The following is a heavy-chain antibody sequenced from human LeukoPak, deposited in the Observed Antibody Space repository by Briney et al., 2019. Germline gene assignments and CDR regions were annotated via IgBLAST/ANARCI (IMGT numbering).Heavy chain of an antibody. Sequence: SETLSLTCTVSGSSISSSSYYWGWIRQPPGTGLEWIGSIYYSGSTYYNPSLKSRVTISVDTSKNQFSLKLSSVTAADTAVYYCARGHETGWRQWLPSRGTNNWFDPWGQGTLVTVSS. CDR2: IYYSGST. D-gene: IGHD5-12*01. CDR3: ARGHETGWRQWLPSRGTNNWFDP. CDR1: GSSISSSSYY. V-gene: IGHV4-39*07. J-gene: IGHJ5*02.